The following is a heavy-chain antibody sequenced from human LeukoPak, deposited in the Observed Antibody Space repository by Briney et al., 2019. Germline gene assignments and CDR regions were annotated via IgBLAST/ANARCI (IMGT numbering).Heavy chain of an antibody. J-gene: IGHJ4*02. CDR2: INPNSGGT. CDR3: ARVGLYYFDD. CDR1: GYTFTCYY. Sequence: ASVKVSCKXSGYTFTCYYMHWVRQAPGQGLEWMGRINPNSGGTNYSQKFHGRVTMTRDTSISAAYMELSRLRSDDTAVYYCARVGLYYFDDWGQGTLVTVSS. D-gene: IGHD1-26*01. V-gene: IGHV1-2*06.